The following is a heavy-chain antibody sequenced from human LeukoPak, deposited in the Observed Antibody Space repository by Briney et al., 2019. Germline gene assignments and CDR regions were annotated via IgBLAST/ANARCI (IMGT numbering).Heavy chain of an antibody. Sequence: GGSLRLSCAASGFTFSTYGMHWVRQAPGKGLEWVAVIWYDGSNSYYADSVMGRFTISRDNSKNTLYPQMNSLRAEDTAVYYCARDGAFWSGYPYYFDYWGQGTLVTPSS. CDR3: ARDGAFWSGYPYYFDY. CDR2: IWYDGSNS. CDR1: GFTFSTYG. D-gene: IGHD3-3*01. V-gene: IGHV3-33*01. J-gene: IGHJ4*02.